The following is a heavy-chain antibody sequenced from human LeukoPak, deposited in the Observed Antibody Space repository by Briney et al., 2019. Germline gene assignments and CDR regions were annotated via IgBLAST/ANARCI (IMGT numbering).Heavy chain of an antibody. V-gene: IGHV4-4*07. D-gene: IGHD1-26*01. CDR3: GRLNLSAVSGAFDY. J-gene: IGHJ4*02. CDR1: GGSISTYY. CDR2: IHSSGTT. Sequence: KPSETLSLTCTVSGGSISTYYWSWIRQPAGKGLEWIGRIHSSGTTHYNPSLRSRVTLSIDTSKNQFSLKLSSVTAADTAVYYCGRLNLSAVSGAFDYWGQGTLVTVSS.